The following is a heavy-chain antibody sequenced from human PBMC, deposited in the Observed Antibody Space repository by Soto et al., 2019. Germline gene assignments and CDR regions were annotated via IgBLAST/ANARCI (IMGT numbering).Heavy chain of an antibody. V-gene: IGHV3-64D*06. CDR3: VKDRRYYDSSGYYYHAFDI. J-gene: IGHJ3*02. CDR2: ISSNGGST. D-gene: IGHD3-22*01. Sequence: PGGSLRLSCSASGFAFSSYAMHWVRQAPGKGLEYVSAISSNGGSTYYADSVKGRFTISRDNSKNTLYLQMSSLRAEDTAVYYCVKDRRYYDSSGYYYHAFDIWGQGTMVTVSS. CDR1: GFAFSSYA.